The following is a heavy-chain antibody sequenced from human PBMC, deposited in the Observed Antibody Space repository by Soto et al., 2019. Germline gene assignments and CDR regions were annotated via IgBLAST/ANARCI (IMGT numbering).Heavy chain of an antibody. CDR2: IYWDDDK. J-gene: IGHJ4*02. CDR3: AHSQAYCGGDCYSADY. V-gene: IGHV2-5*02. D-gene: IGHD2-21*02. Sequence: QITLKESGPTLVKPTQTLTLTCTFSGFSLSTSGVGVGWIRQPPGKALEWLALIYWDDDKRYSPSLKSRITITKDTSKNQVVLTMTNMDPVDTATYYCAHSQAYCGGDCYSADYWGQGTLVTVSS. CDR1: GFSLSTSGVG.